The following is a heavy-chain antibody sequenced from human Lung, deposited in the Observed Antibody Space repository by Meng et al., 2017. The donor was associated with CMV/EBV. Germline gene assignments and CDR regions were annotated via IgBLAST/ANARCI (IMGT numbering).Heavy chain of an antibody. CDR1: GGSISSYY. V-gene: IGHV4-59*01. D-gene: IGHD3-10*01. J-gene: IGHJ5*02. Sequence: VQGQDAGPGLVKPSETLSSTCTVSGGSISSYYWSWIRQPPGKGLEWIEYIYYSGSTNYNPSLKSRVTISVDTSKNQFSLKLSSVTAADTAVYYCAREEGIGGFDPWGQGTLVTVSS. CDR3: AREEGIGGFDP. CDR2: IYYSGST.